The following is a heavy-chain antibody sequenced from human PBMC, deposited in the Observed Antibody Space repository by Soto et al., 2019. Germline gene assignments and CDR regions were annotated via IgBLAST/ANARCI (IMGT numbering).Heavy chain of an antibody. V-gene: IGHV1-69*13. CDR3: ARGSATYDFDSSAYYIDD. CDR2: IIAIFGTA. J-gene: IGHJ4*02. Sequence: ASVKVSCKASGGTFSSYVITWVRQAPGQGLGWMGGIIAIFGTADYAQNFQGRVTITADESTSTAYMELSRLRSDDTAVYYCARGSATYDFDSSAYYIDDWGQGTLVTVSS. CDR1: GGTFSSYV. D-gene: IGHD3-22*01.